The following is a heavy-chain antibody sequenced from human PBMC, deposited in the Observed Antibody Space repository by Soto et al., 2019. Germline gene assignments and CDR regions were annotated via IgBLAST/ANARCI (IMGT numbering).Heavy chain of an antibody. CDR3: ARPSGSSHTAFDI. CDR1: GGSISSSSYY. J-gene: IGHJ3*02. V-gene: IGHV4-39*01. Sequence: SETLSLTCTVSGGSISSSSYYWGWIRQPPGKGLEWIGSIYYSGSTYYNPSLKSRVTISVDTSKNQFSLKLSSVTAADTAVYYCARPSGSSHTAFDIWGQGTMVTVSS. D-gene: IGHD1-26*01. CDR2: IYYSGST.